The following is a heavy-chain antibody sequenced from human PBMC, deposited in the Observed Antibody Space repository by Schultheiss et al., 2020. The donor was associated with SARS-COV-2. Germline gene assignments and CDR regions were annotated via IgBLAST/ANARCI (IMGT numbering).Heavy chain of an antibody. D-gene: IGHD1-26*01. V-gene: IGHV3-21*05. CDR2: FGTTPTFI. J-gene: IGHJ6*02. CDR3: ARGGSTKATF. Sequence: GGSLRLSCAASGFTFDDYAMHWVRQAPGKGLEWLAYFGTTPTFIYYADSVKGRFTISRDNAKNSLYLQMNSLRGEDTAVYYCARGGSTKATFWGHGTTVTVSS. CDR1: GFTFDDYA.